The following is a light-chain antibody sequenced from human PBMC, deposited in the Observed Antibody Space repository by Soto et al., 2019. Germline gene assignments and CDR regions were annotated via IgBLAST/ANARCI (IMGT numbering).Light chain of an antibody. CDR2: DDS. V-gene: IGLV3-21*02. J-gene: IGLJ1*01. CDR3: HVWDSSSDHYV. Sequence: SYELTQPPSVSVAPGQTARITCGGNNIGGKSVHWYQQKPGQAPVLVVYDDSDRPSGIPDRFSGSNSGDTATLTIRRVEAGDEADYYWHVWDSSSDHYVFGTGTKVTVL. CDR1: NIGGKS.